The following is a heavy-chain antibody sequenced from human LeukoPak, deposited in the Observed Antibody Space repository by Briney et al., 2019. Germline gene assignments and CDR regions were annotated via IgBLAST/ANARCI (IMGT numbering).Heavy chain of an antibody. CDR3: ARAGYGDYCDY. CDR1: GFTFDDYA. J-gene: IGHJ4*02. Sequence: PGGSLRLSCAASGFTFDDYAMHWVRQAPGKGLEWVSGISWNSGSIGYADSVKGRFTISRDNAKNTLYLQMNSLRAEDTAVYYCARAGYGDYCDYWGQGTLVTVSS. CDR2: ISWNSGSI. V-gene: IGHV3-9*01. D-gene: IGHD4-17*01.